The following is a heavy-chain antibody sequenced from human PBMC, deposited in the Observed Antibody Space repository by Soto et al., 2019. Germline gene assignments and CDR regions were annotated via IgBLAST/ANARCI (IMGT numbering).Heavy chain of an antibody. CDR3: ARGAPVMVVTGHGMDV. J-gene: IGHJ6*02. CDR2: INPNSGGT. CDR1: AYTFSDYY. Sequence: ASVKVSCKAPAYTFSDYYMHWVRQAPGQGLEWLGWINPNSGGTKYAQRFQGWVTMTRDTPISTAYMELSSLRSDDRAVYYCARGAPVMVVTGHGMDVWGQGTTVTVSS. V-gene: IGHV1-2*04. D-gene: IGHD2-15*01.